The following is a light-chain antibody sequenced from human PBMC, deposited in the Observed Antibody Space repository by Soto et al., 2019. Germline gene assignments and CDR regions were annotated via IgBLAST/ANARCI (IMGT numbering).Light chain of an antibody. Sequence: DIQMTQSPSSLSASVGDRVTITCRASQSISSYLNWYQQKPGKAPKLLTYAASSLQSGVPSRFSGSGSGTDFTLTISSLQPEDFATYYCQQSYSTPQTFGQGTKLDIK. CDR3: QQSYSTPQT. V-gene: IGKV1-39*01. CDR1: QSISSY. CDR2: AAS. J-gene: IGKJ2*01.